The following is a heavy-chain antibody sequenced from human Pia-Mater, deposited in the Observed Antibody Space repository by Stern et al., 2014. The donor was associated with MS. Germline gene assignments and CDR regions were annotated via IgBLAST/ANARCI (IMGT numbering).Heavy chain of an antibody. D-gene: IGHD3-16*01. Sequence: VQLVESGGGVVQPGRSLRLSCAASGFTFSSYDMHWVRQAPGKGLEWVAVISYDESDRYYADSVKGRFTISRDNSKNTLSLQMNSRRAGDTAVYYGATSKRFRRWVGYWGREPWSPSPQ. V-gene: IGHV3-30*03. J-gene: IGHJ4*02. CDR3: ATSKRFRRWVGY. CDR1: GFTFSSYD. CDR2: ISYDESDR.